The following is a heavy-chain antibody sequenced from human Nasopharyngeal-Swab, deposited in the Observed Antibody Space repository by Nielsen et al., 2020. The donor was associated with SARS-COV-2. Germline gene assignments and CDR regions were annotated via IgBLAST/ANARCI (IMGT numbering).Heavy chain of an antibody. Sequence: GGSLRLSCAASGFTLSSYAMHWVRQAPGKGLECVAVISYDGSNKYYADSVKGRLTISRDNSKNTLSLQMNSLRAEDTAVYYCASSPLDSSGYYYGLDYWGQGTLVTVSS. CDR1: GFTLSSYA. J-gene: IGHJ4*02. V-gene: IGHV3-30-3*01. D-gene: IGHD3-22*01. CDR2: ISYDGSNK. CDR3: ASSPLDSSGYYYGLDY.